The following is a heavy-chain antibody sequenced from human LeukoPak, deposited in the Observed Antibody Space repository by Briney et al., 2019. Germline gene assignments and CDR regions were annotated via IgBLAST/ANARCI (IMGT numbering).Heavy chain of an antibody. CDR2: IYYSGST. CDR1: GGSISSGDYY. Sequence: SETLSLTCTVSGGSISSGDYYWSWIHQPPGKGLEWIGYIYYSGSTYYNPSLKSRVTISVDTSKNQFSLKLSSVTAADTAVYYCAREPYYDYVWGSYPPVWGQGTLVTVSS. V-gene: IGHV4-30-4*01. CDR3: AREPYYDYVWGSYPPV. D-gene: IGHD3-16*02. J-gene: IGHJ1*01.